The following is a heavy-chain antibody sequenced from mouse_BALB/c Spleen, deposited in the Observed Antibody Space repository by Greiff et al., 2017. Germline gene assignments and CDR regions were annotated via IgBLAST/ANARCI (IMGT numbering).Heavy chain of an antibody. CDR2: ISYSGST. Sequence: EVQLQQSGPGLVKPSQSLSLTCTVTGYSITSDYAWNWIRQFPGNKLEWMGYISYSGSTSYNPSLKSRISITRDTSKNQFFLQLNSVTTEDTAAYYCARYYGYLFDYWGQGTTLTVSS. CDR1: GYSITSDYA. V-gene: IGHV3-2*02. CDR3: ARYYGYLFDY. D-gene: IGHD1-2*01. J-gene: IGHJ2*01.